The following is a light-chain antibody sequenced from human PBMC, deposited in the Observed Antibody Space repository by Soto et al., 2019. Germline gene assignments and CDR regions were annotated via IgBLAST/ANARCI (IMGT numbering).Light chain of an antibody. CDR1: QGISNY. CDR2: AAS. V-gene: IGKV1-27*01. CDR3: QKYNSAPQT. J-gene: IGKJ1*01. Sequence: DIHMTQSPPTLSGSVGDRVTITCRPSQGISNYLAWYQQKPGKVPKLLIYAASTLQSGVPSRFSGSGSGTDFTLTISSLQPEDVATYYCQKYNSAPQTFGQGTKVDIK.